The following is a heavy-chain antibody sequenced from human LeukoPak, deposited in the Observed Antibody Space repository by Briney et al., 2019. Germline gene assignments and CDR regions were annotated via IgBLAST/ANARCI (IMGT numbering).Heavy chain of an antibody. J-gene: IGHJ4*02. CDR1: GFTFTSYA. CDR2: INAGNGNT. V-gene: IGHV1-3*01. Sequence: ASVKVSCKTSGFTFTSYAIHWVRQAPGQRLEWMGWINAGNGNTKYSQKFQGRVTITRDTSASTAYMELSSLRSEDTAVYYCARGLPYYYDSSGSVYFDYWGQGTLVTVSS. D-gene: IGHD3-22*01. CDR3: ARGLPYYYDSSGSVYFDY.